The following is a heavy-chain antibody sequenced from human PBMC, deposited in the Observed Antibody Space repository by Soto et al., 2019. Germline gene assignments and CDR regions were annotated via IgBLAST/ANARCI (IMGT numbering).Heavy chain of an antibody. V-gene: IGHV4-59*08. J-gene: IGHJ4*02. CDR3: ARHVRRLGSSDGYAYQY. Sequence: QVQLQESGPGLLKASETLSLTCSVSGGSISTFYWSWIRQPPGKGLEWIGYISYSGSTNYNPSLKSRLTISMDTSKNQIFLKVISLTAADTAVYFCARHVRRLGSSDGYAYQYWGQGTLVTVSS. CDR1: GGSISTFY. D-gene: IGHD5-18*01. CDR2: ISYSGST.